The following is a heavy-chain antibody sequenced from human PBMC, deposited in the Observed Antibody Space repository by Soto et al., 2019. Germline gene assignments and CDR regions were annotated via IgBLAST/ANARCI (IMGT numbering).Heavy chain of an antibody. D-gene: IGHD3-16*01. Sequence: QVQLVQSGAEVKMPGASVKVSCKASGYTFTNYALHWVRQAPGQRPEWLGWIHAGNGNTKYSQKFRGRVTITRDTSASTADMELTSRRSEATDVYYCARPYVWYFDLWFRGTLVTVSS. CDR1: GYTFTNYA. J-gene: IGHJ2*01. V-gene: IGHV1-3*01. CDR3: ARPYVWYFDL. CDR2: IHAGNGNT.